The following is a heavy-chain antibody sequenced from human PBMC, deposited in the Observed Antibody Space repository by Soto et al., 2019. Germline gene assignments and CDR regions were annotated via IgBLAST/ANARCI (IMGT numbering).Heavy chain of an antibody. Sequence: QVQLVQSGAEVKKPGSSVKVSCKASGGTFSSYAIGWVRQAPGQGLEWMGGIIPIFGTANYAQKFQGRVTITADESTSTAYMELSSLRSEDTAVYYCARGSGYYYGSGSDYWGQGTLVTVSS. CDR2: IIPIFGTA. CDR1: GGTFSSYA. CDR3: ARGSGYYYGSGSDY. J-gene: IGHJ4*02. D-gene: IGHD3-10*01. V-gene: IGHV1-69*01.